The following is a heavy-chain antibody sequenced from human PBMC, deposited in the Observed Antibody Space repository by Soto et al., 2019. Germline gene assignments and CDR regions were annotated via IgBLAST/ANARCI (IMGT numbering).Heavy chain of an antibody. CDR1: SGSISSYY. V-gene: IGHV4-59*08. CDR3: ARRIHWNHRGTYYYYLDV. CDR2: IYYSGAT. Sequence: SETLSLTCTVSSGSISSYYWSWIRQPPGKGLEWIGYIYYSGATTYNPSLNSRVTMSVDTSKNQFSLKLVSVTAADTAVYFCARRIHWNHRGTYYYYLDVWGKGTTVTVSS. J-gene: IGHJ6*03. D-gene: IGHD1-1*01.